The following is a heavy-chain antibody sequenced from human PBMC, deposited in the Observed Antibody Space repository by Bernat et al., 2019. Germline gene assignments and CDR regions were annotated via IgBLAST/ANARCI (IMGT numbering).Heavy chain of an antibody. CDR2: IKSKTDGGTT. Sequence: VQLVESGGGVVQPGRSLRLSCAASGFTFSNAWMNWVRQAPGKGLEWVGRIKSKTDGGTTDYAAPVKGRFTISRDDSKNTLYLQMNSLRAEDTAVYYCARYTPAPSLNYDFWSGYWGAYYYYYYMDVWGKGTTVTVSS. CDR3: ARYTPAPSLNYDFWSGYWGAYYYYYYMDV. J-gene: IGHJ6*03. D-gene: IGHD3-3*01. CDR1: GFTFSNAW. V-gene: IGHV3-15*07.